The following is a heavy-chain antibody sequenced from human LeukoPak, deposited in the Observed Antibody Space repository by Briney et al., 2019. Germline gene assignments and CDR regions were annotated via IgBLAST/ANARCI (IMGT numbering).Heavy chain of an antibody. Sequence: SETLSLTCTVSGASISSYYWSWIRQPPGKGLEWIGYISYSGSTNYNPSLKSRVTISADTSKNQVSLTLSSVTAADTAVYYCARHPELYFFEYWGQGILVTVSS. J-gene: IGHJ4*02. CDR2: ISYSGST. CDR1: GASISSYY. D-gene: IGHD3-10*01. V-gene: IGHV4-59*08. CDR3: ARHPELYFFEY.